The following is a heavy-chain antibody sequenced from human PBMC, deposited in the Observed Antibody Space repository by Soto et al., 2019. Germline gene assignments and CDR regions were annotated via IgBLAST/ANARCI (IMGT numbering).Heavy chain of an antibody. Sequence: GGSLRLSCAASGFTFSSYGMHWVRQAPGKGLEWVAVISYDGSNKYYADSVKGRFTISRDNSKNTLYLQMNSLRAEDTAVYYCASGPGAKYYFDYWGQGTLVTVSS. CDR2: ISYDGSNK. CDR3: ASGPGAKYYFDY. V-gene: IGHV3-30*03. J-gene: IGHJ4*02. CDR1: GFTFSSYG.